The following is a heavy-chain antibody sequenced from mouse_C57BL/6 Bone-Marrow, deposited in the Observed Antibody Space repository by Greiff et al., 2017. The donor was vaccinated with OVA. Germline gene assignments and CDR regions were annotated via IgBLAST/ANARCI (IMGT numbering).Heavy chain of an antibody. J-gene: IGHJ2*01. CDR3: ARSEGAYYFDY. CDR1: GYTFTSYG. CDR2: IYPRSGNT. V-gene: IGHV1-81*01. Sequence: VKLVESGAELARPGASVKLSCKASGYTFTSYGISWVKQRTGQGLEWIGEIYPRSGNTYYNEKFKGKATLTADKSSSTAYMELRSLTSEDSAVYFCARSEGAYYFDYWGQGTTLTVSS.